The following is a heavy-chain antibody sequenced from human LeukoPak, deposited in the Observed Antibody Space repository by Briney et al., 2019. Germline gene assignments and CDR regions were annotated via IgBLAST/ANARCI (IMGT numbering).Heavy chain of an antibody. CDR1: RFVFSIYT. J-gene: IGHJ4*02. Sequence: GGSLRLSCSASRFVFSIYTMYWVRQTPGKGPEYVSTISGSGNGFSIYYADSVKGRFTISRDDSKSILYPQMNGLRSEDTAVYYCVKDFGRVRGTPDSWGQGTLVTVSS. V-gene: IGHV3-64D*06. D-gene: IGHD3-16*01. CDR3: VKDFGRVRGTPDS. CDR2: ISGSGNGFSI.